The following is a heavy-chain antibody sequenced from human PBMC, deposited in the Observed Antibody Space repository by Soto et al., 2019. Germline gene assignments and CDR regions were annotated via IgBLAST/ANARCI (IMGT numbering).Heavy chain of an antibody. V-gene: IGHV4-34*01. CDR3: ARSPRQLGRSTPGGGGMDV. Sequence: QVQLQQWGAGLLKPSETLSLTCAVYGGSFSGYYWSWIRQPPGKGLEGIGEINHSGSTNYNPSLKSRVTISVDTSKNQFSLKLSSVTAADTAVYYCARSPRQLGRSTPGGGGMDVWGQGTTVTVPS. CDR1: GGSFSGYY. D-gene: IGHD2-2*01. J-gene: IGHJ6*02. CDR2: INHSGST.